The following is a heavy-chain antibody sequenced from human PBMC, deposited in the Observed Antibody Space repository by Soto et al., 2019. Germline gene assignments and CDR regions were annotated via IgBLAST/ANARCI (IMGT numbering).Heavy chain of an antibody. CDR3: ARQLRTSAGPGWFDP. CDR1: GDSIIGIYH. J-gene: IGHJ5*02. Sequence: SETLSLTCAVSGDSIIGIYHWAWIRQSPGRGLEWIASIYHTGTTYYTPSLESRVTISVDTSKNQFSLRLSSVTAADTAVYYCARQLRTSAGPGWFDPWGQGTLVTVSS. CDR2: IYHTGTT. V-gene: IGHV4-38-2*01. D-gene: IGHD1-1*01.